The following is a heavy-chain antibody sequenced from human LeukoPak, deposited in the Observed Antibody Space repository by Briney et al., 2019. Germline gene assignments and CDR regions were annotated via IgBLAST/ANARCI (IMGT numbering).Heavy chain of an antibody. CDR1: GFSLSTSGVG. D-gene: IGHD2-2*01. J-gene: IGHJ5*02. CDR2: IYWNDDK. CDR3: AHTVRAIVVVPASNWFDP. Sequence: SGPTLVNPTQTLTLTCTFSGFSLSTSGVGVGWIRQPPGKALEWLALIYWNDDKRYSPSLKSRPTITQDTSKNQVVLTMTNMDPVDTATYYCAHTVRAIVVVPASNWFDPWGQGTLVTVSS. V-gene: IGHV2-5*01.